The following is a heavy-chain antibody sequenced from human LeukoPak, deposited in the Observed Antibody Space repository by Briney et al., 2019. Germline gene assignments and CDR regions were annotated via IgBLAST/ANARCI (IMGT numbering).Heavy chain of an antibody. Sequence: GASVKVSCKASGYTFPTYYISWVRQAPGPGLEWMGWISPYTDHTKYAQTLQGRVTMSIDTSTSTAYMELRSLRSDDTAVYYCARISWKDNYFGSPDYWGRGTLVTVSS. CDR3: ARISWKDNYFGSPDY. J-gene: IGHJ4*02. D-gene: IGHD1-1*01. CDR1: GYTFPTYY. V-gene: IGHV1-18*01. CDR2: ISPYTDHT.